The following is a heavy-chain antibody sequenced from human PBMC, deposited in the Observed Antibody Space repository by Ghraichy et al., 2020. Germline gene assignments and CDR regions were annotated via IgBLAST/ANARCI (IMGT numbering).Heavy chain of an antibody. CDR3: AKDAAGLGGTTVTTDYLDY. CDR2: ISGSGGST. Sequence: GGSLRLTCAASGFTFSSYAMSWVRQAPGKGLEWVSAISGSGGSTYYADSVKGRFTISRDNSKNTLYLQMNSLRAEDTAVYYCAKDAAGLGGTTVTTDYLDYWGQGTLVTVSS. V-gene: IGHV3-23*01. J-gene: IGHJ4*02. D-gene: IGHD4-17*01. CDR1: GFTFSSYA.